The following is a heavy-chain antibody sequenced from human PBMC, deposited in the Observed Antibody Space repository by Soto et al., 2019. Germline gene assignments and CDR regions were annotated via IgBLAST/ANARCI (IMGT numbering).Heavy chain of an antibody. D-gene: IGHD6-13*01. CDR1: GGTFSSYA. Sequence: GASVKVSCKASGGTFSSYAISWVRQAPGQGLEWMGGIIPIFGTTNYAQKFQGRVTITADESTSTAYMELSSLRSEDTAVYYCARESGVAARPTRYYYGMDVWGQGTTVTVSS. V-gene: IGHV1-69*13. CDR3: ARESGVAARPTRYYYGMDV. CDR2: IIPIFGTT. J-gene: IGHJ6*02.